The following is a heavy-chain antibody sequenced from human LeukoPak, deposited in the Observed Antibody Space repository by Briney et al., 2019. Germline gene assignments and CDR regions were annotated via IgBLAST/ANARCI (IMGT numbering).Heavy chain of an antibody. CDR1: GGSISSYF. D-gene: IGHD6-13*01. Sequence: SETLSLTCTVSGGSISSYFWSWIGQPPGKGVEWIGYIYYCGSTNYNHSLKRQVTISVDTSKNQFSLKLSSVTAADTDVYYCASRYSSSFLGDYYMDVWGKGTTVTVSS. J-gene: IGHJ6*03. CDR2: IYYCGST. CDR3: ASRYSSSFLGDYYMDV. V-gene: IGHV4-59*01.